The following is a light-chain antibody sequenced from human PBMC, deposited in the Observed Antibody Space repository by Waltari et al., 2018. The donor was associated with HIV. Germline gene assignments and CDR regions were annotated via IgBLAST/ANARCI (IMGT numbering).Light chain of an antibody. CDR1: SSDVGGYNY. V-gene: IGLV2-8*01. CDR3: SSHAGSKVV. J-gene: IGLJ2*01. CDR2: DVI. Sequence: QSALTQPPSASGSPGQSVTLSCTGTSSDVGGYNYVSWHQQHPGKAPKLMIYDVIKRPSGVPVRFSGSKSGNTASLTVSGLQPEDEAYYYCSSHAGSKVVFGGGTRLTVL.